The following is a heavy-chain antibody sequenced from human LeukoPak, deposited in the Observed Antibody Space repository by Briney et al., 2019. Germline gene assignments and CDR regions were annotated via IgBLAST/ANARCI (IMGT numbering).Heavy chain of an antibody. D-gene: IGHD3-10*01. CDR3: ARSELGLLWFGELLRGAFDY. J-gene: IGHJ4*02. V-gene: IGHV1-18*01. CDR2: ISAYNGNT. CDR1: GGTFSSYA. Sequence: ASVKVSCKASGGTFSSYAISWVRQAPGQGLEWMGWISAYNGNTNYAQKLQGRGTMTTDTSTSTAYMELRSLRSDDTAVYYCARSELGLLWFGELLRGAFDYWGQGTLVTVSS.